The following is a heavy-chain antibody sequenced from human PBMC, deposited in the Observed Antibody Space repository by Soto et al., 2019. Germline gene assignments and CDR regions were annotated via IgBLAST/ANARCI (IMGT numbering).Heavy chain of an antibody. V-gene: IGHV1-18*01. CDR1: GYSFDSYG. Sequence: QAQLVQSGAEVKKPGASVKVSCRASGYSFDSYGYAWVRQAPGQGLEWMGWISAYNCDTNYAQKCQDSVTLTTDTSTTPAYIELRNLGSDDTAVYYCARSGAYCTSITCLFDSFWGLGTLVTVSS. CDR2: ISAYNCDT. D-gene: IGHD2-8*01. J-gene: IGHJ4*02. CDR3: ARSGAYCTSITCLFDSF.